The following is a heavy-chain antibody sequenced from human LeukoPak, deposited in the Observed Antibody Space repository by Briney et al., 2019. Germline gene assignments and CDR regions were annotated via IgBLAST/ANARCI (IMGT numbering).Heavy chain of an antibody. J-gene: IGHJ2*01. CDR2: IYHSGST. D-gene: IGHD6-19*01. Sequence: PSETLSLTCTVSGYSISSGYYWGWIRQPPGKGLEWIGSIYHSGSTYYNPSLKSRVTISVDTSKNQFSLKLSSVTAADTAVYFCARGVDNSGWNYYWYFDLWGRGTLITVSS. CDR3: ARGVDNSGWNYYWYFDL. CDR1: GYSISSGYY. V-gene: IGHV4-38-2*02.